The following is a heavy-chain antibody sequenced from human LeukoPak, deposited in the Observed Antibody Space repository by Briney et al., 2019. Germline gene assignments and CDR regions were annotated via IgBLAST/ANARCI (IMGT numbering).Heavy chain of an antibody. V-gene: IGHV1-69*05. D-gene: IGHD3-22*01. Sequence: ASVKVSCKASGGTLISYAISWVRQAPGQGLEWMGGIIPIFGIANYAQKFQGRVTITTDESTSTAYMELSSLRSEDTAVYYCARRKADMINDAFDIWGQGTMVTVSS. J-gene: IGHJ3*02. CDR2: IIPIFGIA. CDR3: ARRKADMINDAFDI. CDR1: GGTLISYA.